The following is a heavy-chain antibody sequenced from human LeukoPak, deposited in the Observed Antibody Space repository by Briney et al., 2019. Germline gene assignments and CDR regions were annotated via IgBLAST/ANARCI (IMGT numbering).Heavy chain of an antibody. D-gene: IGHD6-19*01. J-gene: IGHJ3*02. V-gene: IGHV4-59*08. Sequence: PSETLSLTCTVSGGSISSYYWSWIRQPPGKGLEWIGYIYYSGSTNCNPSLKSRVTISVDTSKNQFSLKLSSVTAADTAVYYCARRGWLAEAFDAFDIWGQGTMVTVSS. CDR1: GGSISSYY. CDR2: IYYSGST. CDR3: ARRGWLAEAFDAFDI.